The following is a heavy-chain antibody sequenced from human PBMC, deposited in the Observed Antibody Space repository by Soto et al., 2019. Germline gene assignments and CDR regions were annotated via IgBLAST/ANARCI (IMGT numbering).Heavy chain of an antibody. CDR1: GYSFTSYW. D-gene: IGHD6-13*01. V-gene: IGHV5-51*01. J-gene: IGHJ6*02. CDR2: IYPGDSDT. CDR3: ALSRHSSSWQTYYYYCMDV. Sequence: GESLKISCNGSGYSFTSYWIGWVRQMPGKGLEWMGIIYPGDSDTRYSPSFQGQVTISADKSISTAYLQWSSLKASDTAMYYCALSRHSSSWQTYYYYCMDVWGQGTTVTVSS.